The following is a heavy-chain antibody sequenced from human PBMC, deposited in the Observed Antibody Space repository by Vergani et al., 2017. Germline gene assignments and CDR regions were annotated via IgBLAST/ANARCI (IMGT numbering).Heavy chain of an antibody. Sequence: EVQLVESGGGLVQPGGSLRLSCAASGFTFSIYSMNWVRQAPGKGLEWVAYISSGSSTIYYANSVKGRFTISRDNAKTSLYLQMNSLRAEDTAVYYCAKEYYDYIGDAVDIWGQGTMVTVSS. CDR1: GFTFSIYS. J-gene: IGHJ3*02. D-gene: IGHD3-16*01. CDR2: ISSGSSTI. CDR3: AKEYYDYIGDAVDI. V-gene: IGHV3-48*01.